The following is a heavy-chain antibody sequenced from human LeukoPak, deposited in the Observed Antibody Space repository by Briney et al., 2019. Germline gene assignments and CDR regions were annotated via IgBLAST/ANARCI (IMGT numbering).Heavy chain of an antibody. V-gene: IGHV3-9*01. CDR3: AKGWNYYGSGSYFIKGGDYFDY. D-gene: IGHD3-10*01. CDR2: ISWNSGSI. CDR1: GFTFDDYA. Sequence: PGRSLRLSCAASGFTFDDYAMHWVRQAPGKGLEWVSGISWNSGSIGYADSVKGRFTISRDNAKNSLYLQMNSLRAEDTALYYCAKGWNYYGSGSYFIKGGDYFDYWGQGTLVTVS. J-gene: IGHJ4*02.